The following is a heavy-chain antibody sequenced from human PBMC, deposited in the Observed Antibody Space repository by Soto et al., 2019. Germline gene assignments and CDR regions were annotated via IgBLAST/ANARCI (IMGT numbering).Heavy chain of an antibody. CDR2: ISYDGSNK. V-gene: IGHV3-30*18. CDR1: GFTFSSYG. Sequence: LRLSCAASGFTFSSYGMHWVRQAPGKGLEWVAVISYDGSNKYYADSVKGRFTISRDNSKNTLYLQMNSLRAEDTAVYYCAKGVGDWLLSLDAFDIWGQGTMVTVSS. J-gene: IGHJ3*02. D-gene: IGHD3-9*01. CDR3: AKGVGDWLLSLDAFDI.